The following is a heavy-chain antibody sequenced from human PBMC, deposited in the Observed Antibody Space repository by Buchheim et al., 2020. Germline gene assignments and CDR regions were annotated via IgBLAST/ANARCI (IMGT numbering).Heavy chain of an antibody. CDR1: AYTFTDND. J-gene: IGHJ6*02. CDR2: VNVKSGDT. Sequence: QVQLVQSGAEVKKPGASVRVSCKTSAYTFTDNDINWVRQAPGQGLEWMGWVNVKSGDTVYDEKFQDRITMTRDASKRTAYMELSGLRSDDTAVYYCARPNIEAIVAAPLYYYYGMDVWGQGTT. CDR3: ARPNIEAIVAAPLYYYYGMDV. V-gene: IGHV1-8*01. D-gene: IGHD5-12*01.